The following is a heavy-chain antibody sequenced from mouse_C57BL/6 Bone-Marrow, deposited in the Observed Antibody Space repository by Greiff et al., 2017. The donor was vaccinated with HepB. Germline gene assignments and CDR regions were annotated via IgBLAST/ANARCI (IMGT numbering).Heavy chain of an antibody. CDR2: ISNGGGST. V-gene: IGHV5-12*01. CDR3: ARHRDGYYLAY. CDR1: GFTFSDYY. D-gene: IGHD2-3*01. Sequence: EVQRVESGGGLVQPGGSLKLSCAASGFTFSDYYMYWVRQTPEKRLEWVAYISNGGGSTYYPDTVKGRFTISRDNAKNTLYLQMSRLKSEDTAMYYCARHRDGYYLAYWGQGTLVTVSA. J-gene: IGHJ3*01.